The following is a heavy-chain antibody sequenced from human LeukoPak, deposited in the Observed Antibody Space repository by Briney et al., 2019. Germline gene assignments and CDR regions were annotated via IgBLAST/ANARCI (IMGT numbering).Heavy chain of an antibody. J-gene: IGHJ3*02. Sequence: KPSETLSLTCTVSGGSVSSYYWSWIRQPPGKGLEWIGYIYYSGSTNYNPSLKSRVTISVDTSKNQFSLKLSSVTAADTAVYYCARDRNYSSGWKGDAFDIWGQGTMVTVSS. CDR1: GGSVSSYY. CDR3: ARDRNYSSGWKGDAFDI. D-gene: IGHD6-19*01. CDR2: IYYSGST. V-gene: IGHV4-59*02.